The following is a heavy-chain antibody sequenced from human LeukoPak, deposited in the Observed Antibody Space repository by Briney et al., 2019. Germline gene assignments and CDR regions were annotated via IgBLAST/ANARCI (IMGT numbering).Heavy chain of an antibody. CDR1: GYSFVLYG. CDR2: ISGSTGDT. CDR3: ARGRATSYYYYYMDV. D-gene: IGHD1-26*01. V-gene: IGHV1-18*01. Sequence: ASVKVSCKASGYSFVLYGISWVRQAPGKGPEWMGWISGSTGDTKYAQKFQGRVTMTTDTSTSTAYMELRSLRSDDTAVYYCARGRATSYYYYYMDVWGKGTTVTVSS. J-gene: IGHJ6*03.